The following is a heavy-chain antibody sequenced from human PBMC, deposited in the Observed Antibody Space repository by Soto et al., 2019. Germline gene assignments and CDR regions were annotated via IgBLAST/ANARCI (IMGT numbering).Heavy chain of an antibody. Sequence: EVQLLESGGGLVQPGGSLRLSCAASGFTFSSYAMNWVRQTPGKGLEWVSTISGSGGSTYYADSVKGRFTISRDNSKNTLYLQMNSLRAEDTAVYYCAKGGSGFFDPWGQGTLVTVSS. CDR2: ISGSGGST. CDR3: AKGGSGFFDP. D-gene: IGHD2-15*01. CDR1: GFTFSSYA. V-gene: IGHV3-23*01. J-gene: IGHJ5*02.